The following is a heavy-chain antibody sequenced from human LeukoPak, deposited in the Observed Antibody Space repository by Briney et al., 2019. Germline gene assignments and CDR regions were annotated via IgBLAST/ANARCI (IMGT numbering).Heavy chain of an antibody. J-gene: IGHJ5*02. CDR1: GGTFSSYA. CDR2: IIPIFGTA. V-gene: IGHV1-69*05. Sequence: SVKVSCKASGGTFSSYAISWVRQAPGQGLEWMGGIIPIFGTANYAQKFQGRVTITTDESTSTAYMELSSLRSEDTAVYYCARKLDSSGWHNWFNPWGQGTLVTVSS. D-gene: IGHD6-19*01. CDR3: ARKLDSSGWHNWFNP.